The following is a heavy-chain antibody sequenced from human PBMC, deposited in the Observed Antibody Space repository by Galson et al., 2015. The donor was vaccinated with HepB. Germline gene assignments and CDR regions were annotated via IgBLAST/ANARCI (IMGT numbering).Heavy chain of an antibody. CDR1: GGSFSGYY. J-gene: IGHJ4*02. CDR3: ARAGVLWFRELYGLDY. V-gene: IGHV4-34*01. D-gene: IGHD3-10*01. CDR2: INHSGST. Sequence: LSLTCAVSGGSFSGYYWSWIRQPPGKELEWIGEINHSGSTNYNPSLKSRVTISVDTSKNQFSLKLSSVTAADTAVYYCARAGVLWFRELYGLDYWGQGTLVTVSS.